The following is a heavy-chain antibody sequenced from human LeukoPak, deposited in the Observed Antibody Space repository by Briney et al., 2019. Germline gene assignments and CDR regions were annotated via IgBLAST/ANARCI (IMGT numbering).Heavy chain of an antibody. J-gene: IGHJ4*02. Sequence: GRSLRLSCAASGFTFDDYAMHWVRQAPGKGLEWVSGISWNSGSIGYADSVKGRFTISRDNAKNSLYLQMNSLRAGDTALYYCAKSHYYDSSGYYPDYWGQGTLVTVSS. CDR3: AKSHYYDSSGYYPDY. D-gene: IGHD3-22*01. CDR2: ISWNSGSI. V-gene: IGHV3-9*01. CDR1: GFTFDDYA.